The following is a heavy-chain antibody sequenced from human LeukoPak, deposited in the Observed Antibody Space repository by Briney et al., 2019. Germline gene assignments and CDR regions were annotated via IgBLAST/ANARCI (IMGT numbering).Heavy chain of an antibody. CDR1: GGSISNYY. V-gene: IGHV4-59*01. D-gene: IGHD3-10*01. Sequence: SETLSLTCTVSGGSISNYYWSWIRQPPGKGLEWIAYIYSTGSAIYNPSLRSRVTISVDTSKNQFSLKLSSVTAADTAVYYCARDGGWFGELFYFDYWGQGTLVTVSS. CDR3: ARDGGWFGELFYFDY. J-gene: IGHJ4*02. CDR2: IYSTGSA.